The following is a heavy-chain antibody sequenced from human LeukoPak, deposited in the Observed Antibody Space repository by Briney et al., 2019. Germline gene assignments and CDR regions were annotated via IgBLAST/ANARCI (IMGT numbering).Heavy chain of an antibody. Sequence: GGSLRLTCTSSGFTYSNYWMSWVRQAPGKGLEWVASINPDGSDKYSVDSVKGRFTISRDNAKNSLYLQMNSLRVEDTAVYYCARDRLLEDRDYHYYYYMDVWGIGTTVTVSS. D-gene: IGHD1-1*01. J-gene: IGHJ6*03. CDR2: INPDGSDK. V-gene: IGHV3-7*01. CDR3: ARDRLLEDRDYHYYYYMDV. CDR1: GFTYSNYW.